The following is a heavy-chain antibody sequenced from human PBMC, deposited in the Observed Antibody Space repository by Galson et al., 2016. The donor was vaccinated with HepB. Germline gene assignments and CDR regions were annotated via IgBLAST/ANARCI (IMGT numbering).Heavy chain of an antibody. CDR1: GYTFTSYY. V-gene: IGHV1-46*01. CDR2: INLTGGST. J-gene: IGHJ4*02. D-gene: IGHD6-13*01. Sequence: SVKVSCKASGYTFTSYYIYWVRQAPGRGLEWVGVINLTGGSTDFAPRFQDRVTLTRDTSTGTVYMELTSLTSDDTAVYYCARDYGAGGFYYFDYWGQGTLITVSS. CDR3: ARDYGAGGFYYFDY.